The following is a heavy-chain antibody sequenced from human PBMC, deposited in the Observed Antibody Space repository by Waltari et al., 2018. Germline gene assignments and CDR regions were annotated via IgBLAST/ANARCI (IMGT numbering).Heavy chain of an antibody. CDR3: AKCQRIAAAPGY. V-gene: IGHV3-23*01. D-gene: IGHD6-13*01. Sequence: EVQLLESGGGLVQPGGSLRLSCAASGFTFSSYAMSWVRQAPGKGVEWVSAMRGSGGSTYYADSVKGRFTISRDNSKNTLYLQMNSLRAEDTAVYYCAKCQRIAAAPGYWGQGTLVTVSS. CDR1: GFTFSSYA. J-gene: IGHJ4*02. CDR2: MRGSGGST.